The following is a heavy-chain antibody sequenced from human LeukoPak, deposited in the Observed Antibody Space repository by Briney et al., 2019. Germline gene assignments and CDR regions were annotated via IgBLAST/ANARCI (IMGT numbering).Heavy chain of an antibody. J-gene: IGHJ3*02. CDR2: IYTSGST. V-gene: IGHV4-4*07. D-gene: IGHD2-2*02. CDR1: GGSISSYY. CDR3: ARDHLGGPAAIGDGAFDI. Sequence: SETLSLTCTVSGGSISSYYWSWIRQPAGKGLEWIGRIYTSGSTNYNPSLKSRVTMSVDTSKNQFSLKLSSVTAADTAVYYCARDHLGGPAAIGDGAFDIWGQGTMVTVSS.